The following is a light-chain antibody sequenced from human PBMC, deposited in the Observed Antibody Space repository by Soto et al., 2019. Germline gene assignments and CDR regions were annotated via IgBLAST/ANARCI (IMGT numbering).Light chain of an antibody. CDR2: YDS. Sequence: SYELTQPPSVSVAPGKTARITCGGNNIGSKSVHWYQQKPGQAPVLVIYYDSDRPSGIPERFSGYNSGNTATLTISRVEAGDEADYYCQVWDSSSDPPVVFGGGTQLTVL. V-gene: IGLV3-21*04. J-gene: IGLJ2*01. CDR1: NIGSKS. CDR3: QVWDSSSDPPVV.